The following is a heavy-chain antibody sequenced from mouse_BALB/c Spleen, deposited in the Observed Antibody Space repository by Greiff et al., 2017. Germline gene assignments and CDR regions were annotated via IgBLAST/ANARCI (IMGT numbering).Heavy chain of an antibody. J-gene: IGHJ3*01. CDR2: IWAGGST. D-gene: IGHD2-2*01. CDR1: GFSLTSYG. CDR3: ARDLGGYDGAWFAY. V-gene: IGHV2-9*02. Sequence: VQGVESGPGLVAPSQSLSITCTVSGFSLTSYGVHWVRQPPGKGLAWLGVIWAGGSTNYNSALMSRLSISKDNSKSQVFLKMNSLQTDDTAMYYCARDLGGYDGAWFAYWGQGTLVTVSA.